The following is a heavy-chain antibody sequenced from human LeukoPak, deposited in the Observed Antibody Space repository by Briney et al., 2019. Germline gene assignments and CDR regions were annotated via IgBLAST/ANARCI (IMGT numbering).Heavy chain of an antibody. J-gene: IGHJ6*02. CDR1: GFTFSSYW. D-gene: IGHD2-2*01. CDR3: ARSLIVVVPAAIFHYYYGMDV. Sequence: PGGSLRLSCAASGFTFSSYWMHWVRQAPGKGLVWVSRINSDGGSTSYADSVKGRFTISRDNAKNTLYLQMNSLRAEDTAVYYCARSLIVVVPAAIFHYYYGMDVWGQGTTVTVSS. CDR2: INSDGGST. V-gene: IGHV3-74*01.